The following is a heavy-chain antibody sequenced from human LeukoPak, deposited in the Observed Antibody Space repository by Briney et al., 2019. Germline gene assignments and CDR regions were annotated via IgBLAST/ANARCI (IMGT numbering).Heavy chain of an antibody. CDR1: GGSISSRSYY. CDR2: IYYSGST. V-gene: IGHV4-39*07. CDR3: ARGLWFGDENPPYFDY. J-gene: IGHJ4*02. Sequence: PSETLSLTCTASGGSISSRSYYWGWIRQPPGKGLEWIGSIYYSGSTNYNPSLKSRVTISVDTSRNQFSLKLSSVTAADTAVYYCARGLWFGDENPPYFDYWGQGILVTVSS. D-gene: IGHD3-10*01.